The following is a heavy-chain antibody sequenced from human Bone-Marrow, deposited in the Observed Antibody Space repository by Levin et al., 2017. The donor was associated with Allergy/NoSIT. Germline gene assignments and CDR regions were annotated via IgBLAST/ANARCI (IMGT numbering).Heavy chain of an antibody. Sequence: PGGSLRLSCAASGFPFSDGFMYWIRQAPGRGLEWVSHISRTGDAKYYVDSVKGRFTISRDNAKNSLYLQMASLRAEDTAVYYCARTPGGGPTYHYYGLDVWGQGTTVTVSS. CDR1: GFPFSDGF. CDR3: ARTPGGGPTYHYYGLDV. CDR2: ISRTGDAK. J-gene: IGHJ6*02. V-gene: IGHV3-11*01. D-gene: IGHD2-15*01.